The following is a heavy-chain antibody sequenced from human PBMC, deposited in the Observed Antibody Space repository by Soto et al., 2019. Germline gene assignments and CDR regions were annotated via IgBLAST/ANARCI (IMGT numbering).Heavy chain of an antibody. J-gene: IGHJ4*02. CDR1: GSTFSSYA. D-gene: IGHD6-19*01. CDR2: IIPIFGTA. CDR3: ARDKAGPHSSGWYELVY. Sequence: QVQLVQSGAEVKKPGSSVKVSCKASGSTFSSYAISWVRQAPGQGLEWMGGIIPIFGTANYAQKFQGRVTITADESTSTAYMELSSLRSEDTAVYYCARDKAGPHSSGWYELVYWGQGTLVTVSS. V-gene: IGHV1-69*01.